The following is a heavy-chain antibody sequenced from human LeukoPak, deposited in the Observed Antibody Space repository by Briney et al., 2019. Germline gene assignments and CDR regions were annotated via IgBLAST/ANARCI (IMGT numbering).Heavy chain of an antibody. J-gene: IGHJ4*02. V-gene: IGHV4-34*01. Sequence: SETLSLTCAVYGGSFSGYYWSWIRQPPGKGLEWIGEINHSGSTNYNPSLKSRVTISVDTSKNQFSLQLSSVTAADTAVYYCARLSSGWPYYFDYWGQGTLVTVSS. CDR2: INHSGST. CDR1: GGSFSGYY. CDR3: ARLSSGWPYYFDY. D-gene: IGHD6-19*01.